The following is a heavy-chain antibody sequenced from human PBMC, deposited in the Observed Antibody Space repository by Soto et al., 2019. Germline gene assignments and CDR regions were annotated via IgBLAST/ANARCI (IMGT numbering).Heavy chain of an antibody. Sequence: PGGSLRLSCAASGFTFSNAWMSWVRQAPGKGLEWVGRIKSKTDGGTTDYASPVKGRFTISRDDSKNTLYLQMNSLKTEDTAVYYCTTDGDRLLSFGELYYFDYWGQGTLVTVSS. CDR1: GFTFSNAW. CDR3: TTDGDRLLSFGELYYFDY. J-gene: IGHJ4*02. D-gene: IGHD3-10*01. V-gene: IGHV3-15*01. CDR2: IKSKTDGGTT.